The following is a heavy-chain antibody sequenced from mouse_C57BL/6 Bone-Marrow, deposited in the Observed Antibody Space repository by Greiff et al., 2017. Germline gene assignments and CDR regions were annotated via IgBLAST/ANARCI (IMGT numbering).Heavy chain of an antibody. Sequence: EVQLQESGPELVKPGASVKIPCKASGYTFTDYNMDWVKQSHGKSLEWIGDINPNNGGTIYTQKFKGKATLTVDKSSSTAYMELRSLTSEDTAVYYCARRSTAYFDYWGQGTTLTVSS. J-gene: IGHJ2*01. D-gene: IGHD1-2*01. V-gene: IGHV1-18*01. CDR1: GYTFTDYN. CDR3: ARRSTAYFDY. CDR2: INPNNGGT.